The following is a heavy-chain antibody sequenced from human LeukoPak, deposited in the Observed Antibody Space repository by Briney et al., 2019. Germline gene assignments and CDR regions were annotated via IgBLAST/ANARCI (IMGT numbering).Heavy chain of an antibody. V-gene: IGHV3-23*01. CDR3: AKARYGDYVPFDH. CDR1: GFTFSNYV. D-gene: IGHD4-17*01. Sequence: GGSLRLSCAASGFTFSNYVMSWVRQAPGKGLEWVSGISGSGGSTYYADSVKGRFTISRDNSKNTLYVQMNSLRAEDTAVYYCAKARYGDYVPFDHWGQGTLVTVSS. CDR2: ISGSGGST. J-gene: IGHJ4*02.